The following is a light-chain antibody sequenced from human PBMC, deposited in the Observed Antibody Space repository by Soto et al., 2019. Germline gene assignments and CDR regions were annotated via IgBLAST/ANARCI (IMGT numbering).Light chain of an antibody. CDR3: QQYNTYTIT. Sequence: DIQMTQSPSTLSASVGDRVTITCRASQIINRWLAWYQQKPGKAPKLLIYDASSLKSGVPSRFSGGGSGTEFTLTVSSLQPDDFATYYCQQYNTYTITFGQGTRLEIK. J-gene: IGKJ5*01. V-gene: IGKV1-5*01. CDR1: QIINRW. CDR2: DAS.